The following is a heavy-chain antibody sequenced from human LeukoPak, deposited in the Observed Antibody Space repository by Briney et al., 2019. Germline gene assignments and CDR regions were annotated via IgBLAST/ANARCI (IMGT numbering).Heavy chain of an antibody. V-gene: IGHV1-69*13. Sequence: SVKVSCKASGGTFSSYAISWVRQAPGQGLEWMGGIIPIFGTANYAQKFQGRVTITADESTSTAYMELSSLRSEDTAVYYCASGPSGSYSYYFDYWAREPWSPSPQ. J-gene: IGHJ4*02. CDR2: IIPIFGTA. CDR1: GGTFSSYA. D-gene: IGHD3-10*01. CDR3: ASGPSGSYSYYFDY.